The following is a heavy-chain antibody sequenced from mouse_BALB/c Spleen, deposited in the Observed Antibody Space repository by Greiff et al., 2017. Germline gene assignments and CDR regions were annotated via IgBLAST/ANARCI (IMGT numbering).Heavy chain of an antibody. V-gene: IGHV5-9-3*01. CDR2: ISSGGSYT. Sequence: EVQGVESGGGLVKPGGSLKLSCAASGFTFSSYAMSWVRQTPEKRLEWVATISSGGSYTYYPDSVKGRFTISRDNAKNNLYLQMSSLKSEDTAMYYCARGDYDYAMDYWGQGTSVTVSS. J-gene: IGHJ4*01. CDR1: GFTFSSYA. CDR3: ARGDYDYAMDY. D-gene: IGHD2-4*01.